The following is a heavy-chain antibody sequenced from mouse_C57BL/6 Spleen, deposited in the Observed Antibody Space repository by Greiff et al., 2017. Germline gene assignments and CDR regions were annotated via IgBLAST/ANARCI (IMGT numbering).Heavy chain of an antibody. V-gene: IGHV1-85*01. J-gene: IGHJ2*01. Sequence: VMLVESGPELVKPGASVKLSCKASGYTFTSYDINWVKQRPGQGLEWIGWIYPRDGSTKYNEKFKGKATLTVDTSSSTAYMELHSLTSEDSAVYFCAREVLRSYFDYWGQGTTLTVSS. CDR1: GYTFTSYD. CDR3: AREVLRSYFDY. CDR2: IYPRDGST. D-gene: IGHD1-1*01.